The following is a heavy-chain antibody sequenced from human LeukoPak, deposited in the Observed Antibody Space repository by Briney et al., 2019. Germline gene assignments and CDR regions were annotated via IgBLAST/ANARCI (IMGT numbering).Heavy chain of an antibody. D-gene: IGHD3-22*01. J-gene: IGHJ4*02. CDR2: ISRGGNTI. Sequence: PGGSLRLSCAASGFTFSDYYMTWIRQAPGKGLEWVSYISRGGNTIYYADSLKGRFTISRDNAKTSLYLQMNSLRAEDTAVYYCARGYYYDTSGYGYIFVYWGQGTLVTVSS. V-gene: IGHV3-11*01. CDR3: ARGYYYDTSGYGYIFVY. CDR1: GFTFSDYY.